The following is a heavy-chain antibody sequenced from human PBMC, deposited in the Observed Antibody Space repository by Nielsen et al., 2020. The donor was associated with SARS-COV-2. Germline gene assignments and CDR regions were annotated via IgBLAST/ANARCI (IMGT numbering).Heavy chain of an antibody. CDR2: ISWDGAST. CDR3: AKGVSSSSRDYMNV. Sequence: GESLKISCAASGFTFDDYTMHWVRQPPGKGLEWVSLISWDGASTYYGDSVRGRFTISRDNRKNSLFLQMNSLRTEDTALYYCAKGVSSSSRDYMNVWGKGTTVTVSS. V-gene: IGHV3-43*01. D-gene: IGHD6-6*01. CDR1: GFTFDDYT. J-gene: IGHJ6*03.